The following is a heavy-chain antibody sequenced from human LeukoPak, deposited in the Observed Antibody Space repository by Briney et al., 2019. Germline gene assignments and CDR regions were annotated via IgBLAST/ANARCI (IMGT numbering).Heavy chain of an antibody. V-gene: IGHV3-48*03. Sequence: GGSLRLSCAASGFTFSSYETNWVRRAPGKGLEWVSCISSNGSTISYADSVKGRFTISRDNAKNSLYLQMNSLRAEDTAVYYCARLHRFDYWGQGTLVTVSS. CDR3: ARLHRFDY. CDR1: GFTFSSYE. CDR2: ISSNGSTI. D-gene: IGHD4-11*01. J-gene: IGHJ4*02.